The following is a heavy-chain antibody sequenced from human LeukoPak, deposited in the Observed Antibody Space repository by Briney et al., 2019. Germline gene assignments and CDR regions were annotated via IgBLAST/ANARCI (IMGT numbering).Heavy chain of an antibody. V-gene: IGHV3-48*01. CDR3: AKYPTAFGGYRYYMDV. CDR1: GFTFSNYN. J-gene: IGHJ6*03. CDR2: ISRSGSGI. D-gene: IGHD3-10*01. Sequence: PGGSLRLSCAASGFTFSNYNLNWVRQAPGKGLEWLSYISRSGSGIYYADSVKGRFTVSRDNAKNSLYLQMNSLRAEDTAVYYCAKYPTAFGGYRYYMDVWGKGTTVTVSS.